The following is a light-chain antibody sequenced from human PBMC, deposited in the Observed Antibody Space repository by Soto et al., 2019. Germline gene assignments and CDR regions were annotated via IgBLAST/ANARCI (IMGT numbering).Light chain of an antibody. CDR3: AAWDASPSGPV. V-gene: IGLV1-47*02. CDR2: TND. Sequence: QSVLTQPPSASGTPGQRVTISCSGSSSNIGRNPVYWYHQVPATAPNLLFYTNDQRRSGVPALFSGFKSATSASLATSALRSEDEADYYCAAWDASPSGPVFGGGTKLTVL. J-gene: IGLJ2*01. CDR1: SSNIGRNP.